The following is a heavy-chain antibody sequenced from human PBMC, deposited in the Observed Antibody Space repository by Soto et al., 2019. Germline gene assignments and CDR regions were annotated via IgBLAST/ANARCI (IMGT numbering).Heavy chain of an antibody. V-gene: IGHV1-18*01. J-gene: IGHJ3*02. CDR2: ISAYNGNT. Sequence: GASVKVSCKASGYTFTSYGISWVRQAPGQGLEWMGWISAYNGNTNYAQKLQGRVTMTTDTSTSTAYMELRSLRSDDTAVYYCARELRYFDWPATQGAFDIWGQGTMVTV. CDR3: ARELRYFDWPATQGAFDI. D-gene: IGHD3-9*01. CDR1: GYTFTSYG.